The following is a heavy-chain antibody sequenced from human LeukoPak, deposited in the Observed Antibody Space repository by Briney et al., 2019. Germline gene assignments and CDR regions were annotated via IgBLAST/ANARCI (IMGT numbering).Heavy chain of an antibody. CDR1: GGSIGSSSYY. J-gene: IGHJ5*02. CDR2: IYYSGST. Sequence: SETLSLTCTVSGGSIGSSSYYWGWIRQPPGKGLEWIGSIYYSGSTYYNPSLKSRVTISVDTSKNQFSLKLSSVTAADTAVYYCARKDSSGWLNWFDPWGQGTLVTVSS. D-gene: IGHD6-19*01. V-gene: IGHV4-39*01. CDR3: ARKDSSGWLNWFDP.